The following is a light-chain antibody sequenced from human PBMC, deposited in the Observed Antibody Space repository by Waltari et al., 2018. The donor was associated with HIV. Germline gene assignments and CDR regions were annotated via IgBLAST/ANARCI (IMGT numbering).Light chain of an antibody. Sequence: DIQMTQSPSSLPASVGDRVTITCRASQSISVYLNWYQQKQGKAPQLLIYDASTLQSGLPSRFSGSGSGTDFTLTITNLQPEDFATYFCQQSFDVPLVFGPGTKVD. CDR1: QSISVY. CDR2: DAS. J-gene: IGKJ3*01. CDR3: QQSFDVPLV. V-gene: IGKV1-39*01.